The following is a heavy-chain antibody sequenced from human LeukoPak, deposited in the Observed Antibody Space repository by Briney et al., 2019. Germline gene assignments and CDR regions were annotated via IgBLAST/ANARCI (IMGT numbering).Heavy chain of an antibody. J-gene: IGHJ4*02. CDR1: GFTFSSYA. D-gene: IGHD6-13*01. Sequence: GGSLRLSCAASGFTFSSYAMNWVRQAPGRGLEWVSSISGSGYTTHYADSVQGRFTISRDNSNNTLYLQMNSLRAEDTAVYYCAKDAVGSSWAPGDWGQGTLVTVSS. CDR2: ISGSGYTT. CDR3: AKDAVGSSWAPGD. V-gene: IGHV3-23*01.